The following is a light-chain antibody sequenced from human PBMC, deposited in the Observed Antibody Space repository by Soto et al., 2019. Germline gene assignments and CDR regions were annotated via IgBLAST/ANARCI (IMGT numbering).Light chain of an antibody. J-gene: IGKJ1*01. Sequence: DIQMTQSPSTLSAFVGDRVTITCRASQSISTWLAWYQQKPGKVPKLLIFKASSLQSGVPSRFSGSGSGTDFTLTISSRQPDDFATYYCQQYNPSSRTFGQGTKVEIK. CDR3: QQYNPSSRT. CDR1: QSISTW. CDR2: KAS. V-gene: IGKV1-5*03.